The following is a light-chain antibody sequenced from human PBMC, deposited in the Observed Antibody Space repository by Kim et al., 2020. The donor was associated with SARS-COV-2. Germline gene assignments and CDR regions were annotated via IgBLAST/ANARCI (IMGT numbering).Light chain of an antibody. J-gene: IGLJ3*02. Sequence: QSALTQPPSASGSPGQSVTISCTGTSRDVGGYNYVSWYQQHPGIAPKLMIYEVSKRPSGVPDRFSGSKSGNTASLTVSGLQAEDEADYYCSSYAGSNNGVFGGGTQLTVL. CDR1: SRDVGGYNY. CDR2: EVS. CDR3: SSYAGSNNGV. V-gene: IGLV2-8*01.